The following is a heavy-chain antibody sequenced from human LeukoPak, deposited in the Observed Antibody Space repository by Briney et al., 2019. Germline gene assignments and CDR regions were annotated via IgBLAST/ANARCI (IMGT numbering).Heavy chain of an antibody. D-gene: IGHD3-3*01. J-gene: IGHJ3*02. Sequence: GASVKVSCKVSGYTLTELSMHWVRQAPGKGLEWMGGFDPEDGETIYAQKFQGRVTMTEDTSTDTAYMELSSLRSEDAAVYYCVYDFWSGYSQAFDIWGQGTLVTVSS. CDR1: GYTLTELS. V-gene: IGHV1-24*01. CDR2: FDPEDGET. CDR3: VYDFWSGYSQAFDI.